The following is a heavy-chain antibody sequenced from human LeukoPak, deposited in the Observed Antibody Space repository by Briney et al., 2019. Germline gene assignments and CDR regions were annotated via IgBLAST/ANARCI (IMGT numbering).Heavy chain of an antibody. CDR2: IFYNGDT. D-gene: IGHD2-8*02. J-gene: IGHJ4*02. V-gene: IGHV4-39*01. CDR3: ARHFRFIGFVELLAFDT. Sequence: SETLSLTCTVSDDSISTTAYSWRWVRQSPGKGLEWIGSIFYNGDTYYDPSLKSRISISIDTSKIQFSLNLNSMTAADSGVYYCARHFRFIGFVELLAFDTWGQGTRVIVSS. CDR1: DDSISTTAYS.